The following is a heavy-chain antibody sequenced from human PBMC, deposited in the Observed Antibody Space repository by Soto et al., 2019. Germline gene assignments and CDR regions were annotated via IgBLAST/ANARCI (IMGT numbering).Heavy chain of an antibody. D-gene: IGHD2-15*01. CDR2: LYYSGNT. Sequence: QVQLQESGPGVVKPSETLSLTCTVSGGSISPFYWSWVRQPPGKGLEWIGYLYYSGNTNYNPSLKSRVTISVDASKNQVSLRLTSVTAADTAVYYCARVGGVAARTFDYRGQGTVVTVSS. J-gene: IGHJ4*02. CDR3: ARVGGVAARTFDY. V-gene: IGHV4-59*01. CDR1: GGSISPFY.